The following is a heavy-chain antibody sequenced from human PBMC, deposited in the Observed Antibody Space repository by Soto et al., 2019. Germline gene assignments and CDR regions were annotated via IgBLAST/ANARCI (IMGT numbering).Heavy chain of an antibody. V-gene: IGHV4-39*01. Sequence: SETLSLTCTVSGGSISSSSYYWGWIRQPPGKGLEWIGSIYYSGSTYYNPSLKSRVTISVDTSKNQFSLKLSSVTAADTAVYYCARQHITIFGVVTHFDYWGQGTLVTVSS. J-gene: IGHJ4*02. CDR3: ARQHITIFGVVTHFDY. CDR1: GGSISSSSYY. CDR2: IYYSGST. D-gene: IGHD3-3*01.